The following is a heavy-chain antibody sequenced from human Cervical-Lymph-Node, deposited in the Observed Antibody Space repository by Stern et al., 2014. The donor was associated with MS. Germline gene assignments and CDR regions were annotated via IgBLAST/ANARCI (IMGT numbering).Heavy chain of an antibody. CDR3: ARGRDGVYFDY. J-gene: IGHJ4*02. CDR2: INPNTRDT. D-gene: IGHD3-16*01. Sequence: VQLVQYGADVKKLGASLTVSSKTSGYIFGAYYIHWVRQAPGHGLEWMGRINPNTRDTDYARKFQDRVTMTRDTSINTAYMELFRLTSDDSAIYYCARGRDGVYFDYWGQVSLVVVSS. V-gene: IGHV1-2*06. CDR1: GYIFGAYY.